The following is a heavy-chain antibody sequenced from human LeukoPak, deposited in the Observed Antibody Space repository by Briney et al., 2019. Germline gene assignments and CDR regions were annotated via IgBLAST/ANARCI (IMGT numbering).Heavy chain of an antibody. Sequence: ASVKVSCKASGGTFSSYAISWVRQAPGQGLEWMGWINPNSGGTNYAQKFQGRVTMTRDTSISTAYMELSRLRFDDTAVYYCAREFPRIAAAGTAYRGQGTLVTVSS. J-gene: IGHJ4*02. CDR1: GGTFSSYA. V-gene: IGHV1-2*02. CDR2: INPNSGGT. D-gene: IGHD6-13*01. CDR3: AREFPRIAAAGTAY.